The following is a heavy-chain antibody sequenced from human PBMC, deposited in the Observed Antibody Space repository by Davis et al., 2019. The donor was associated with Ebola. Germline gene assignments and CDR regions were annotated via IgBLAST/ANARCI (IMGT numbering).Heavy chain of an antibody. D-gene: IGHD3-22*01. CDR3: ARPSSGYEASFDY. V-gene: IGHV5-51*01. J-gene: IGHJ4*02. CDR1: GYTFSMYW. Sequence: GESLKISCKVSGYTFSMYWIAWVRQMPGKGLEWMGIIYPGDSDVTYSPSVQGQVTISVDKSVNTAYLQWRRLKASDTAIYYCARPSSGYEASFDYWGQGTPVTVSS. CDR2: IYPGDSDV.